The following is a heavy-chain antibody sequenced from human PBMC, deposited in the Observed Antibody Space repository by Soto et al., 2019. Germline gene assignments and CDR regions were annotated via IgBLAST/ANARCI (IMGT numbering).Heavy chain of an antibody. CDR3: AKDLYSYGYASLDY. D-gene: IGHD5-18*01. CDR2: ISGSGGST. V-gene: IGHV3-23*01. Sequence: GGSLRLSCAASGFTFSSYAMSWVRQAPGKGLEWVSAISGSGGSTYDADSVKGRFTISRDNSKNTLYLQMNSLRAEDTAVYYCAKDLYSYGYASLDYWGQGTLVTVSS. J-gene: IGHJ4*02. CDR1: GFTFSSYA.